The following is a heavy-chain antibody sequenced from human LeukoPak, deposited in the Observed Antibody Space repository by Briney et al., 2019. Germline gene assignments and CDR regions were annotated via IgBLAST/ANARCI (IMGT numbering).Heavy chain of an antibody. CDR2: ISAYNGNT. CDR1: GYTFTSYG. Sequence: ASVKVSCKASGYTFTSYGISWVRQAPGQGLEWMGWISAYNGNTNYAQKLQGRVTMTTDTSTSTAYMELRSLRSDDTAVYYCARDLVSWYSPSLSYGMDVWGKGTTVTVSS. J-gene: IGHJ6*04. CDR3: ARDLVSWYSPSLSYGMDV. D-gene: IGHD2-15*01. V-gene: IGHV1-18*04.